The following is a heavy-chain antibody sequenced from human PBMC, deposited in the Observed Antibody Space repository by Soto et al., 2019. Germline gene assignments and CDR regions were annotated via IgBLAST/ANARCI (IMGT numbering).Heavy chain of an antibody. Sequence: LRLSCAASGFTFSSYGMHWVRQAPGKGLEWVAVISYDGSNKYYADSVKGRFTISRDNSKNTLYLQMNSLRAEDTAVYYCAKDSSGWYGPQGYWGQGTLVTSPQ. CDR2: ISYDGSNK. V-gene: IGHV3-30*18. J-gene: IGHJ4*02. CDR1: GFTFSSYG. D-gene: IGHD6-19*01. CDR3: AKDSSGWYGPQGY.